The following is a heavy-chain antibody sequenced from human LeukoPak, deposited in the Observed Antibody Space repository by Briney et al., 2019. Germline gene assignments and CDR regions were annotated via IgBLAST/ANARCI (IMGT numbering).Heavy chain of an antibody. CDR2: IWHDGSNK. D-gene: IGHD3-22*01. V-gene: IGHV3-33*01. CDR3: ARHMGDYDSSGYYLDDAFDI. Sequence: GRSLTLSCAVSGFTFSSYGTHWVRQAPGKGLEGVAVIWHDGSNKYYADSVKGRVTISIDNSKNTLYLKMNSLRAEDTAVYYCARHMGDYDSSGYYLDDAFDIWGQGTMVTVSS. J-gene: IGHJ3*02. CDR1: GFTFSSYG.